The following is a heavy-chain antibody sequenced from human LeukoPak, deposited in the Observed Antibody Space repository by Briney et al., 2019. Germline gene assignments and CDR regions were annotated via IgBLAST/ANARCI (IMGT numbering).Heavy chain of an antibody. Sequence: GGSLRLSCVASGFTVSTTYMGWVRQAPGKGLEWVSVIYSGGTTYYADSVKGRFTFSRDNSKNTLYLQMNSLRAEDTAVYYCARTRSGYYFDYWGQGTLVTVSS. CDR3: ARTRSGYYFDY. CDR2: IYSGGTT. CDR1: GFTVSTTY. V-gene: IGHV3-53*01. D-gene: IGHD1-26*01. J-gene: IGHJ4*02.